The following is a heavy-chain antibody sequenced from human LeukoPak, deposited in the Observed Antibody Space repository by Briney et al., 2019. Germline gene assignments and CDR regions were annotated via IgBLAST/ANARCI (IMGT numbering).Heavy chain of an antibody. CDR3: ARDGDLQLGLYFDY. V-gene: IGHV4-34*01. Sequence: SETLSLTCAVYGGSFSGYYWSWIRQPPGKGLEWIGEINHSRSTNYNPSLKSRVTISVDTSKNQFSLKLSSVTAADTAVYYCARDGDLQLGLYFDYWGQGTLVTVSS. CDR2: INHSRST. CDR1: GGSFSGYY. D-gene: IGHD5-18*01. J-gene: IGHJ4*02.